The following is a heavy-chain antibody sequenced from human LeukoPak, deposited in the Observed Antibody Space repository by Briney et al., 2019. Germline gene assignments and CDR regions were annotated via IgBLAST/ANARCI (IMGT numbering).Heavy chain of an antibody. J-gene: IGHJ4*02. D-gene: IGHD6-19*01. CDR3: ARASYKQWLVPGDY. CDR2: ISAYNGNT. Sequence: WASVKVSCKASGYTFTSYGISWVRQAPGQGLEWMGWISAYNGNTNYAQKLQGRVTMTTDTSTSTAYMELRSLRSDDTAVYYCARASYKQWLVPGDYWGQGTLVTVSS. CDR1: GYTFTSYG. V-gene: IGHV1-18*01.